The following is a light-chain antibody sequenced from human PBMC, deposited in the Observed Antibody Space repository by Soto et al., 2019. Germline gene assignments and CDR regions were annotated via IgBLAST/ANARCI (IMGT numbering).Light chain of an antibody. J-gene: IGKJ1*01. Sequence: EIVLTQSPGTLSLSPGERATLSCRASQSVSSSYLAWYQQKPGQAPRLLIYGASSRATGIPDRFSGRGSGTDFTLTISRLEPEDFAVYYCQQYGSSSWTFGRGTKVEIK. CDR2: GAS. CDR1: QSVSSSY. V-gene: IGKV3-20*01. CDR3: QQYGSSSWT.